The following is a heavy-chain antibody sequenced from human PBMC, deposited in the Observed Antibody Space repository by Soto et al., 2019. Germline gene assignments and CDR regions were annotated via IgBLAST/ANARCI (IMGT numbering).Heavy chain of an antibody. V-gene: IGHV4-59*01. CDR1: GGSISSYY. D-gene: IGHD3-9*01. J-gene: IGHJ6*03. CDR2: IYYSGST. Sequence: SATLSLTCTVSGGSISSYYWSWIRQPPGKGLEWIGYIYYSGSTNYNPSLKSRVTISVDTSKNQFSLKLSSVTAADTAVYYCARTYYDILTGYSSYYYYMDVWGKGTTVTVSS. CDR3: ARTYYDILTGYSSYYYYMDV.